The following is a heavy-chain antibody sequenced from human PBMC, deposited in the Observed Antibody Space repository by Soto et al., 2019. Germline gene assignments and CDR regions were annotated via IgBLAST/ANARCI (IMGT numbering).Heavy chain of an antibody. CDR1: GGTFSSYA. D-gene: IGHD2-2*01. Sequence: SVKVSCKASGGTFSSYAISWVRQAPGQGLEWMGGIIPIFGTANYAQKFQCRVTITADKSTSTAYMELSSLRSEDTAVYYGAMGVVVVVPAAIPIFDYWGQGTLVTVSS. CDR3: AMGVVVVVPAAIPIFDY. CDR2: IIPIFGTA. J-gene: IGHJ4*02. V-gene: IGHV1-69*06.